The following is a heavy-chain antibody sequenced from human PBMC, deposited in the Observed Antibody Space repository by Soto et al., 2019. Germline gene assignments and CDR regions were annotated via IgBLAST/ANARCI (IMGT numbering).Heavy chain of an antibody. CDR1: GGSISNYY. CDR2: IYYSGST. CDR3: ARDGDSSGWYKNYFDY. V-gene: IGHV4-59*12. Sequence: SETLSLTCTVSGGSISNYYWSWIRQPPGKGLEWIGYIYYSGSTNYNPSLKSRVTISVDASKKQFSLKLSSVTAADTAVYYCARDGDSSGWYKNYFDYWGQGTLVTVSS. J-gene: IGHJ4*01. D-gene: IGHD6-19*01.